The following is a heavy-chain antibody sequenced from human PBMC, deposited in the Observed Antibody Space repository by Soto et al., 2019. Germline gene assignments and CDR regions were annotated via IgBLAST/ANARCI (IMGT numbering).Heavy chain of an antibody. V-gene: IGHV3-48*02. CDR3: ARLYCSSDDCFSQIAY. D-gene: IGHD2-2*01. J-gene: IGHJ4*02. Sequence: GGSLRLSCAASGFSFSHYSMIWVRQAPGKGLEWLSYISSESGTIYYAESVKGRFTVSRDNAKNSLSLQMNILRDEDAATYYCARLYCSSDDCFSQIAYWGQGALVTVSS. CDR1: GFSFSHYS. CDR2: ISSESGTI.